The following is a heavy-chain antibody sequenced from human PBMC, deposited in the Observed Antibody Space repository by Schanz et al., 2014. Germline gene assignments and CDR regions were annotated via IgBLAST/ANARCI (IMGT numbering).Heavy chain of an antibody. CDR1: GYTFTSYY. Sequence: QVQLVQSGAEVKKPGASVKVSCKASGYTFTSYYMHWVRQAPGQGLEWMGIINPSGGSTSYAQKFQGRVTMTRDTSTSSVYMELSSLRSEDTAVYYCARDGEAAAGCDSWGQGTLVTVSS. V-gene: IGHV1-46*03. CDR3: ARDGEAAAGCDS. D-gene: IGHD6-13*01. J-gene: IGHJ4*02. CDR2: INPSGGST.